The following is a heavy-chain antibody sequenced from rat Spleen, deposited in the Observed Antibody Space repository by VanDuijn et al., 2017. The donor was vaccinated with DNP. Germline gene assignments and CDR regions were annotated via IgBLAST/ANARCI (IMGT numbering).Heavy chain of an antibody. Sequence: EVQLVESGGGLVQPGRSMKLSCGVSGFTFSNYDMAWVRQAPTKGLEWVASVTSGGGTTYYRDSVKGRFTISRDNAKNTLYLQMNSLRSEDTATYYCARGEDYYDAWGQGVMVTVSS. V-gene: IGHV5-25*01. D-gene: IGHD4-2*01. CDR3: ARGEDYYDA. J-gene: IGHJ2*01. CDR2: VTSGGGTT. CDR1: GFTFSNYD.